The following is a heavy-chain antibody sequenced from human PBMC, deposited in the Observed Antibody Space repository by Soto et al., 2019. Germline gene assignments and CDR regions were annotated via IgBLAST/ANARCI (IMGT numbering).Heavy chain of an antibody. Sequence: SETLSLTCSVSGVSMSSGNWLTWVRQSPQRGLEYIGEIFHDGTANYYPSFERRVAISVDTSKNQFSLKLTSVTAADTAIYFCARLVYDTRLNYMYFDFWGQGTLVTVSS. CDR3: ARLVYDTRLNYMYFDF. J-gene: IGHJ4*02. CDR1: GVSMSSGNW. V-gene: IGHV4-4*02. CDR2: IFHDGTA. D-gene: IGHD3-10*01.